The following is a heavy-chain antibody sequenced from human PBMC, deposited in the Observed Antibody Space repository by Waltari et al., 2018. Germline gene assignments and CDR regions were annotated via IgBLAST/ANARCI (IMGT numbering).Heavy chain of an antibody. CDR2: ISWDGGST. CDR1: GFTFDDYA. D-gene: IGHD2-15*01. Sequence: EVQLVESGGVVVQPGGSLRLSCAASGFTFDDYAMHWVRQAPGKGLEWVSLISWDGGSTYYADSVKGRVTISRDNSKNSLYLQMNSLRAEDTALYYCAKGSGGYYYYYYMDVWGKGTTVTVSS. CDR3: AKGSGGYYYYYYMDV. V-gene: IGHV3-43D*03. J-gene: IGHJ6*03.